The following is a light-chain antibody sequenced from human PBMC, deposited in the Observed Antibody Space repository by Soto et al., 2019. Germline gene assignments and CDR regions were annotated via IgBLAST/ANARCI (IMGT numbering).Light chain of an antibody. CDR1: SSDVGGFEY. CDR3: GSITGSSTPV. J-gene: IGLJ1*01. V-gene: IGLV2-14*01. Sequence: QSVLSQPASVSGSPGQSITISCTGTSSDVGGFEYVSWYQHQPGKAPKLIIYDVTKRPSGVSNRFSGSKSGNTASLTISGIQAEDEGDYYCGSITGSSTPVFGTGTKVTVL. CDR2: DVT.